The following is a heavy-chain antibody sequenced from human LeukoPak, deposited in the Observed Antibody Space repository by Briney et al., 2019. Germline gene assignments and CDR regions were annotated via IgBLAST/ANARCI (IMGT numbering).Heavy chain of an antibody. D-gene: IGHD6-13*01. CDR1: GGSISSSSYY. J-gene: IGHJ4*02. V-gene: IGHV4-39*01. CDR2: IYYSGSI. CDR3: ASARTSSRSWFTFDY. Sequence: PSETLSLTCTVSGGSISSSSYYWGWIRQPPGKGLEWIGSIYYSGSIYYNPSLKSRVTISVDTSKNQLSLKLSSVTAADTAVYYCASARTSSRSWFTFDYWGQGILVTVSS.